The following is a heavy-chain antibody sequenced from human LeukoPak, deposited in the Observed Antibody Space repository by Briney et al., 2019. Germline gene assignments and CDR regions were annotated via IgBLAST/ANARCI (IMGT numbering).Heavy chain of an antibody. J-gene: IGHJ4*02. Sequence: GASVKVSCKASGYTFTGYYIHWVRQAPGQGLEWMGGINPNSGGTNYAQKFQDRVTMTSDTSISTAYMELIRLISDDTAVYYCARDYGDFGDPGFWGQGTLVAVSS. CDR3: ARDYGDFGDPGF. D-gene: IGHD3-10*01. V-gene: IGHV1-2*02. CDR2: INPNSGGT. CDR1: GYTFTGYY.